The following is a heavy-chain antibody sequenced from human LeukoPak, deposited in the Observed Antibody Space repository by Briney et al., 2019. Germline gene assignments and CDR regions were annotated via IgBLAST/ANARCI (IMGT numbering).Heavy chain of an antibody. V-gene: IGHV3-23*01. Sequence: GGSLRLSCAASGFTFSSYSMNWVRQAPGKGLEWVSAISGSGGSTYYADSVKGRFTISRDNSKNTLYLQMNSLRAEDTAVYYCAKGEEQWLAFFDYWGQGTLVTVSS. CDR1: GFTFSSYS. J-gene: IGHJ4*02. CDR3: AKGEEQWLAFFDY. D-gene: IGHD6-19*01. CDR2: ISGSGGST.